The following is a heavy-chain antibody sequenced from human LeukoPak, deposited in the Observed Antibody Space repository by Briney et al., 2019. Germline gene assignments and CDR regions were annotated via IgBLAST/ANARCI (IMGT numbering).Heavy chain of an antibody. CDR3: VGELGPKSFDY. J-gene: IGHJ4*02. CDR1: GFTFSSYV. CDR2: ISNSGGST. V-gene: IGHV3-23*01. D-gene: IGHD3-16*01. Sequence: GGSLRLSCAASGFTFSSYVMSWVRQAPGKGLEWVSSISNSGGSTYYADSVKGRFTISRDNSKNTLYLQMNSLRAEDTAVYYCVGELGPKSFDYWGQGTLVTVSS.